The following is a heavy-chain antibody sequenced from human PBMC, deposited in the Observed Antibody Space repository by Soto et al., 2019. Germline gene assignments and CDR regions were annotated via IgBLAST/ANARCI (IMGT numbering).Heavy chain of an antibody. D-gene: IGHD6-13*01. CDR1: GFTFSSYS. V-gene: IGHV3-21*01. CDR2: ISSSSSYI. CDR3: ARDSHGQQLAYQGGGMDV. J-gene: IGHJ6*02. Sequence: PGGSLRLSCAASGFTFSSYSMNWVRQAPGKGLEWVSSISSSSSYIYYADSVEGRFTISRDNAKNSLYLQMNSLRAEDTAVYYCARDSHGQQLAYQGGGMDVWGQGTTVTVSS.